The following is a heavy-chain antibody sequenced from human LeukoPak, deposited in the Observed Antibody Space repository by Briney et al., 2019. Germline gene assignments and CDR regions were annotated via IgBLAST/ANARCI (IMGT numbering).Heavy chain of an antibody. D-gene: IGHD2-15*01. CDR1: GGSISSGGYS. V-gene: IGHV4-30-2*01. J-gene: IGHJ4*02. Sequence: SETLSLTCAVSGGSISSGGYSWRWIRQPPGKGLEWIGYIYHSGSTYYNPSLKSRVTISVDRSKNQFSLKLSSVTAADTAVYYCARASGGPLGYWGQGTLVTVSS. CDR2: IYHSGST. CDR3: ARASGGPLGY.